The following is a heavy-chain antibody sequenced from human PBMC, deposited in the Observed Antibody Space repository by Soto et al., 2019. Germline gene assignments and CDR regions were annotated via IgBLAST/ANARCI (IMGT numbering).Heavy chain of an antibody. Sequence: GGSLRLSCAASGFTFSSYAMSWVRQAPGKGLEWVSAISGSGGSTYYADSVKGRFTISRDNSKNTLYLQMNSLRAEDTAVYYCAKAPPYYDILTGYSDFDYFDYWGQGTLVTVSS. CDR2: ISGSGGST. V-gene: IGHV3-23*01. J-gene: IGHJ4*02. CDR3: AKAPPYYDILTGYSDFDYFDY. CDR1: GFTFSSYA. D-gene: IGHD3-9*01.